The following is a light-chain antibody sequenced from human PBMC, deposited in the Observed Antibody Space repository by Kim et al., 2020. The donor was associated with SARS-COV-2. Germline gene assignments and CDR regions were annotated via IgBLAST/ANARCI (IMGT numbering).Light chain of an antibody. CDR1: SSDVGGYNY. J-gene: IGLJ1*01. Sequence: QSALTQPASVSGSPGPSITISCTGTSSDVGGYNYVSWYQQHPGKAHKLMIYDVSKRPSGVSNRFSGSKSGNTASLTISGLQAEDEADYYCSSYTSSSTFYVFGTGTKVTVL. V-gene: IGLV2-14*01. CDR3: SSYTSSSTFYV. CDR2: DVS.